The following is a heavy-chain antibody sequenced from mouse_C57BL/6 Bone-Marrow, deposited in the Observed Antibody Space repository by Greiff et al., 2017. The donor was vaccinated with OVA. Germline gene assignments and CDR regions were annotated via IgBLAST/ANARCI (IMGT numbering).Heavy chain of an antibody. CDR2: SRNKANDYTT. CDR3: AREVYDYGYFDV. CDR1: GFTFSDFY. Sequence: EVQVVESGGGLVQSGRSLRLSCATSGFTFSDFYMEWVRHAPGKGLEWIAASRNKANDYTTEYSASVKGRFIVSRDTSQSILYLQMNALRAEDTAIYYCAREVYDYGYFDVWGTGTTVTVSS. D-gene: IGHD2-3*01. V-gene: IGHV7-1*01. J-gene: IGHJ1*03.